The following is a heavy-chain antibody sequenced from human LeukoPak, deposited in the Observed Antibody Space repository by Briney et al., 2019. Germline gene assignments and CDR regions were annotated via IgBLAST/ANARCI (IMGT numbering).Heavy chain of an antibody. J-gene: IGHJ3*02. Sequence: PGGSLRLSCAASGFTFSSYSMNWVRQAPGKGLEWVSSISSSSSYIYYADSVKGRFTIPRDNAKNSLYLQMNSLRAEDTAVYYCARGFRNSGSSLDIWGQGTMVTVSS. D-gene: IGHD1-26*01. V-gene: IGHV3-21*01. CDR3: ARGFRNSGSSLDI. CDR2: ISSSSSYI. CDR1: GFTFSSYS.